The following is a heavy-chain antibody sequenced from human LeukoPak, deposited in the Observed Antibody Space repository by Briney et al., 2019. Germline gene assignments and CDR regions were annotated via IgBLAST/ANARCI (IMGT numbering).Heavy chain of an antibody. CDR1: GFTFSDYG. Sequence: GRSLRLSCAASGFTFSDYGIHWVRQAPGEGLEWVALIWYDGSKKYYADCVKGRFTISRDNTKNTLYLQLNSLRADDTAVYYCARAHSSSSTFDLWGQGTLVTVSS. CDR3: ARAHSSSSTFDL. V-gene: IGHV3-33*01. CDR2: IWYDGSKK. J-gene: IGHJ4*02. D-gene: IGHD6-6*01.